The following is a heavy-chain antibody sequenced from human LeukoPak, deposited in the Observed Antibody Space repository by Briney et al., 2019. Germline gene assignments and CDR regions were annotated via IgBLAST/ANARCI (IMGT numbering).Heavy chain of an antibody. D-gene: IGHD1-1*01. J-gene: IGHJ4*02. CDR1: GFQFRSYA. CDR3: AKVNYWNPENYFDY. V-gene: IGHV3-23*01. Sequence: PGGSLRLSCVASGFQFRSYAMTWVRQDPGGGLESLAVISDTAENIHYSDFVKGRFTISRDNSKSTVFLQMNSLRAEDTAIYFCAKVNYWNPENYFDYWGQGTLVTVSS. CDR2: ISDTAENI.